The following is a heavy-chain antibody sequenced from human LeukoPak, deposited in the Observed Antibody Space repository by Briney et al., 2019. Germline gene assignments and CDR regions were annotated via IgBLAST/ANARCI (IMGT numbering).Heavy chain of an antibody. J-gene: IGHJ6*03. Sequence: GGSLRLSCAASGFTFSSYGMHWVRQAPGKGLEWVAFIRYDGSNKYYADSVKGRFTISRDSSKNTLYLQMNSLRAEDTAVYYCAKEGSSSTVTTIVFYYYYMDVWGKGTTVTVSS. V-gene: IGHV3-30*02. CDR3: AKEGSSSTVTTIVFYYYYMDV. CDR1: GFTFSSYG. CDR2: IRYDGSNK. D-gene: IGHD4-11*01.